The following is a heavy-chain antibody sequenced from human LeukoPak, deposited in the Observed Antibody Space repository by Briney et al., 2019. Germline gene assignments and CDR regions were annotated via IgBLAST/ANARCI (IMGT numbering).Heavy chain of an antibody. D-gene: IGHD2-15*01. Sequence: GGSLRLSCAASGITFSGYAMSWVRQAPGKGLEWVSAISGGGGRVYYADSVKGRFTISRDTSKNTLYLQMNSLRAEDTAIYYCAKEGRGYWPESYFDYWGQGALTTVSS. CDR3: AKEGRGYWPESYFDY. J-gene: IGHJ4*02. CDR2: ISGGGGRV. CDR1: GITFSGYA. V-gene: IGHV3-23*01.